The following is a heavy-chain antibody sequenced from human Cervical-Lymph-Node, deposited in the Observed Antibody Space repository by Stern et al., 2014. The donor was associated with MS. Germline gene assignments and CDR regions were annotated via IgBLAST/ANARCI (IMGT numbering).Heavy chain of an antibody. J-gene: IGHJ4*02. D-gene: IGHD3-22*01. CDR2: ISSSGSTI. CDR3: ASTPLYYDSSGYYFDY. Sequence: MQLVESGGGLVKPGGSLRLSCAASGFTFSDYYMSWIRQAPGKGLEWVSYISSSGSTIYYADSVKGRFTISRDNAKNSLYLQMNSLRAEDTAVYYCASTPLYYDSSGYYFDYWGQGTLVTVSS. V-gene: IGHV3-11*01. CDR1: GFTFSDYY.